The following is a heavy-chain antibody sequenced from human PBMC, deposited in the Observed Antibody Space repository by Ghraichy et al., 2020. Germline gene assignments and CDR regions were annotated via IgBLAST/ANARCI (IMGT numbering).Heavy chain of an antibody. J-gene: IGHJ4*02. CDR3: ARWLVGAPLGY. CDR1: GFTFSDHF. CDR2: SRNKPNSYTT. V-gene: IGHV3-72*01. D-gene: IGHD1-26*01. Sequence: GGSLRLSCAASGFTFSDHFMDWVRQAPGKGLEWVGRSRNKPNSYTTEYAASVNGRFTISRDDSMNSMYLQLNSLKSEDTAVYYCARWLVGAPLGYWGQGTLVTVSS.